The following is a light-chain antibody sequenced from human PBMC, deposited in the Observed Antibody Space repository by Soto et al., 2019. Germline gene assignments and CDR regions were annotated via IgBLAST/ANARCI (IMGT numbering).Light chain of an antibody. V-gene: IGKV3-11*01. CDR1: QSVSSNY. J-gene: IGKJ5*01. Sequence: EIVLTQSPGTLSLSPGERATLSCRASQSVSSNYLAWYQQKPGQPPRLLIYNASNRTTGIPARFSGSGSGTDFTLTIRSLEPEDFAVYYCQQRGDWPPITFGQGTQLEIK. CDR2: NAS. CDR3: QQRGDWPPIT.